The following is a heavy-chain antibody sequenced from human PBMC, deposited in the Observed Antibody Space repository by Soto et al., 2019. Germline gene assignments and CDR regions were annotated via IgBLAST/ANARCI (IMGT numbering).Heavy chain of an antibody. J-gene: IGHJ6*02. CDR3: ARHLRSYDFFQYYYGIDV. D-gene: IGHD3-16*01. CDR1: GYIFTTYW. V-gene: IGHV5-51*01. Sequence: PGESLKISCKSSGYIFTTYWISWVRQKPGRGLEWMGIIYPGDSDTRYNPSFQGQVTISVDKSINTAYLQWDSLEASDTATYYCARHLRSYDFFQYYYGIDVWGQGSTVTVSS. CDR2: IYPGDSDT.